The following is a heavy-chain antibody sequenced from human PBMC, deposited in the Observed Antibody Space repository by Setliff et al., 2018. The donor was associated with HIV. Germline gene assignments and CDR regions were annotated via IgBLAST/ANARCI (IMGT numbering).Heavy chain of an antibody. Sequence: SETLSLTCTVSGGSISSYYWSWIRQPPGKGREWIGYIYYSGSTNYNPSLKSRVTISVDTSKNQFSLKLSSVTAADTAVYYCARNPCSGGSCPDAFDIWGQGTMVTVSS. CDR1: GGSISSYY. V-gene: IGHV4-59*01. D-gene: IGHD2-15*01. CDR3: ARNPCSGGSCPDAFDI. CDR2: IYYSGST. J-gene: IGHJ3*02.